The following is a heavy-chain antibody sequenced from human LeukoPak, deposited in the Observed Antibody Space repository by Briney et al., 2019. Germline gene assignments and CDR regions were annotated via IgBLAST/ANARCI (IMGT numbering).Heavy chain of an antibody. CDR2: ISAYNGNT. D-gene: IGHD1-26*01. Sequence: ASVKVSCKASGYTFTGHSMYWVRQAPGQGLEWMGWISAYNGNTNYAQKLQGRVTMTTDTSTSTAYMELRSLRSDDTAVYYCARKGSGSYWGIFDYWGQGTLVTVSS. J-gene: IGHJ4*02. V-gene: IGHV1-18*04. CDR1: GYTFTGHS. CDR3: ARKGSGSYWGIFDY.